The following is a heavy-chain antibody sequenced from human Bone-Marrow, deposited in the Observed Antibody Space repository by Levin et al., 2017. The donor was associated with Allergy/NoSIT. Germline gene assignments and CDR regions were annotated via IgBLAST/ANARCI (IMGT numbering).Heavy chain of an antibody. CDR2: IGTAADT. V-gene: IGHV3-13*01. CDR3: ARYNYADNAFDS. D-gene: IGHD3-10*01. J-gene: IGHJ3*02. CDR1: GFTFRSYD. Sequence: ETLSLTCAASGFTFRSYDMHWVRQATGKGLECVSTIGTAADTYYPDSVRGRFTITRDNATNSLYLQMNGLSAGDTAVYYCARYNYADNAFDSWGPGTMVTVSS.